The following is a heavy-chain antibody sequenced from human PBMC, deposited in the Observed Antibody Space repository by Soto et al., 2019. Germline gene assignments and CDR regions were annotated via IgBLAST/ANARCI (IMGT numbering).Heavy chain of an antibody. CDR3: ARELSITMAFDT. CDR2: IYSGGST. CDR1: GFTVSSNY. D-gene: IGHD3-3*01. J-gene: IGHJ3*02. Sequence: EVQLVESGGGLVQPGGSLRLSCAASGFTVSSNYMSWVRQAPGKGLEWVSVIYSGGSTYYADAVKGRFTISRDNSKNTLYLPMNNLRAEGTSVYYCARELSITMAFDTWVQGPMVTVSS. V-gene: IGHV3-66*01.